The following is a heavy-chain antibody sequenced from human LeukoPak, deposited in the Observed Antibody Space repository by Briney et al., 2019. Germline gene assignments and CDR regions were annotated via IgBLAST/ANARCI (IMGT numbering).Heavy chain of an antibody. CDR3: ARDPGQWLTYYYYYMDV. CDR1: GYTFTSYD. J-gene: IGHJ6*03. V-gene: IGHV1-8*01. CDR2: MNPNSGNT. Sequence: GASVKVSCKASGYTFTSYDINWVRQATGQGLEWMGWMNPNSGNTGYAQKLQGRVTMTTDTSTSTAYMELRSLRSDDTAVYYCARDPGQWLTYYYYYMDVWGKGTTVTVSS. D-gene: IGHD6-19*01.